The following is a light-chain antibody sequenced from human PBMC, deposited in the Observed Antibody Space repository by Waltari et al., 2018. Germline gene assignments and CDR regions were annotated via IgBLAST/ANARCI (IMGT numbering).Light chain of an antibody. CDR1: LSILHSSENKNY. Sequence: DIVMTQSPDSLSVSLGERATINCKSSLSILHSSENKNYLGWYQQKSGQSPKLLINGASTRESGVPDRFSGSGSGTDFTLTISSLQAEDVAVYYCQQYYSTPFTFGPGTKVDIK. CDR2: GAS. V-gene: IGKV4-1*01. CDR3: QQYYSTPFT. J-gene: IGKJ3*01.